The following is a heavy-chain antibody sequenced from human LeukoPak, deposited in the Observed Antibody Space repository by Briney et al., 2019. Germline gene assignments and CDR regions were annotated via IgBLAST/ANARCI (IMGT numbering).Heavy chain of an antibody. CDR1: GYTFNSYG. V-gene: IGHV1-18*01. D-gene: IGHD1-26*01. Sequence: ASVKVSCKASGYTFNSYGISWVRQPPGQGLEWMGWISPYNGNTKYLQKLQGRVTMTTDTSTSTAYMEVRSLRSDDTAVYYCAREESIGSYQFLHDYWGQGTLVTVSS. CDR2: ISPYNGNT. CDR3: AREESIGSYQFLHDY. J-gene: IGHJ4*02.